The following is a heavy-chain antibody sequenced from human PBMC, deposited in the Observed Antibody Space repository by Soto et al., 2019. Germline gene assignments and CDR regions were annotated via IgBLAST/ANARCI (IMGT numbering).Heavy chain of an antibody. J-gene: IGHJ4*02. D-gene: IGHD3-3*01. Sequence: QVHLQESGPGLVKPSETLSLTCTVSGGSIRGYYWSWVRQAPGKGLEWIGYIYYDGSTKYSPSLKSRVTISLDKPQNQISLHLISVTAADTAIYYCVRTFRSGRWGQGTLVTVSS. V-gene: IGHV4-59*01. CDR3: VRTFRSGR. CDR1: GGSIRGYY. CDR2: IYYDGST.